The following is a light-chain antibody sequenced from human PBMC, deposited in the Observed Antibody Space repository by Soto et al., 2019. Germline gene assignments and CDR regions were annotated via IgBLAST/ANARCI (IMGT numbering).Light chain of an antibody. CDR3: QQYNTNSYT. CDR2: KAS. Sequence: IQMTQSPSTLSASVGDRVTIGCRASQTVSDWLAWYQQKPGKAPRLLIYKASNLQSGVPSRFSGSGSETEFTLTISSLQPDDFATYYCQQYNTNSYTFGPGTKVEI. CDR1: QTVSDW. V-gene: IGKV1-5*03. J-gene: IGKJ2*01.